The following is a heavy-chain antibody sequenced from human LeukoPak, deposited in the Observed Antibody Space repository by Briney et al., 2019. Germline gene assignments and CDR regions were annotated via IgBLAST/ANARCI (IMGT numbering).Heavy chain of an antibody. CDR1: GGSISSGSYY. J-gene: IGHJ1*01. CDR3: ARDFVIAATTEYFQY. CDR2: IYTSGST. Sequence: KTSETLSLTCTVSGGSISSGSYYWSWIRQPAGKGLEWIGHIYTSGSTKYNPSLKSRVTKSVDPSKNQFSLKLSSVTAADTAVYYCARDFVIAATTEYFQYWGQGTLVTVSS. V-gene: IGHV4-61*09. D-gene: IGHD6-13*01.